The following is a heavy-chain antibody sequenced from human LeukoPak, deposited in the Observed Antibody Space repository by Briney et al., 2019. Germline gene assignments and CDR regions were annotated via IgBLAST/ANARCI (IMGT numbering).Heavy chain of an antibody. D-gene: IGHD3-10*01. V-gene: IGHV3-23*01. J-gene: IGHJ3*02. CDR1: GFTFSSYE. CDR3: AKGYGSGSYLDAFDI. CDR2: ISGSGGST. Sequence: GGSLRLSCAASGFTFSSYEMSWVRQAPGKGLEWVSAISGSGGSTYFADSVKGRFTISRDNSKNTLYLQMNSLRAEDTAVYYCAKGYGSGSYLDAFDIWGQGTMVTVSS.